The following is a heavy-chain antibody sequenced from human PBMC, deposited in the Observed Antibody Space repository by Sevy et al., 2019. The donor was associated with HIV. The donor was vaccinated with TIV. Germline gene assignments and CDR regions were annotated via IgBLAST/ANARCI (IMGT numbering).Heavy chain of an antibody. V-gene: IGHV3-9*01. Sequence: GGSLRLSCAASGFTFDDYAMHWVRQAPGKGLEWVSGISWNSGSIGYADSVKGRFTISRDNAKNSLYLQMNSLRAEDTALYDCAKEILSKYSGSYYPRFRAFDIWGQGTMVTVSS. CDR1: GFTFDDYA. J-gene: IGHJ3*02. D-gene: IGHD1-26*01. CDR3: AKEILSKYSGSYYPRFRAFDI. CDR2: ISWNSGSI.